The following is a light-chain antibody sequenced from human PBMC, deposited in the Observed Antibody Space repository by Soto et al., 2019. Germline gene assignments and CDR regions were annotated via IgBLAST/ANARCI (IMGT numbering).Light chain of an antibody. Sequence: DIQMTQSPSSLSASVGDRVTITCRASQSISSYLNWYQQKPGKAPKLLIYAASSLQSGVPSMFSGSGSGTAFTLTISSLQPEYVSTYYCQQSYSTLPTFGQGTRLEIK. V-gene: IGKV1-39*01. CDR2: AAS. CDR1: QSISSY. J-gene: IGKJ5*01. CDR3: QQSYSTLPT.